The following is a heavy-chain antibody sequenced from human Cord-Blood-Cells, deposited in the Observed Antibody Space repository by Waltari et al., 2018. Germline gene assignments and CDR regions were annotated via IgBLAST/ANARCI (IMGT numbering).Heavy chain of an antibody. CDR3: AHALATADDAFDI. CDR2: IYYSGST. D-gene: IGHD6-13*01. CDR1: ACSLRSGGYY. Sequence: QVQLQESGPGLVKPSQTLSLTCTVPACSLRSGGYYWRWTRQHPGKGLEWIGYIYYSGSTYYNPSLKSRVTISVDTSKNQFSLKLSSVTAADTAVYYCAHALATADDAFDIWGQGTMVTVSS. V-gene: IGHV4-31*03. J-gene: IGHJ3*02.